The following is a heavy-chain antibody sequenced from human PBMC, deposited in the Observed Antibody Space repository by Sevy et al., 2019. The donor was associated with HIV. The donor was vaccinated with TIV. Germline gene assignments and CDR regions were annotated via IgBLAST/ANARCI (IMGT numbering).Heavy chain of an antibody. Sequence: GGSLRLSCEASGFTFSSYAMHWVRQAPGKGLEWVAVISYDEIDKDYADSVKGRFTISRDISKNTLYLQMNSLRAEDTAVDYCACDLPHLLPCERSRGSDYWGQGTLVTVSS. CDR1: GFTFSSYA. CDR3: ACDLPHLLPCERSRGSDY. D-gene: IGHD3-16*01. CDR2: ISYDEIDK. J-gene: IGHJ4*02. V-gene: IGHV3-30*04.